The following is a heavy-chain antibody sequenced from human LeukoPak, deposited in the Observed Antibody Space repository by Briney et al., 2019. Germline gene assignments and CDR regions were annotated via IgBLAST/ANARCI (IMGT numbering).Heavy chain of an antibody. CDR3: AKDPRSGYSYGYVFDY. J-gene: IGHJ4*02. CDR1: GFTVSSNY. Sequence: GGSLRLSCAASGFTVSSNYMSWVRQAPGKGLEWVSVIYSGGSTYYADSVKGRFTISRDNSKNTLYLQMSSLRAEDTAVYYCAKDPRSGYSYGYVFDYWGQGTLVTVSS. V-gene: IGHV3-66*01. CDR2: IYSGGST. D-gene: IGHD5-18*01.